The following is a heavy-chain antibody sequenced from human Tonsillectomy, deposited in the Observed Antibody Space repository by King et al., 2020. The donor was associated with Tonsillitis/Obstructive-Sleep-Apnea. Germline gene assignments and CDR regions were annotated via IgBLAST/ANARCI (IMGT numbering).Heavy chain of an antibody. CDR3: ARVRAKVYCSSTSCSDPSDAFDI. CDR2: INSDGSST. CDR1: GFTFSSYW. V-gene: IGHV3-74*01. J-gene: IGHJ3*02. Sequence: DVQLVESGGGLVQPGGSLRLSCAASGFTFSSYWMHWVRQAPGKGLVWVSRINSDGSSTSYADSVKGRFTISRDNAKNTLYLQMNSLRAEDTAVYYCARVRAKVYCSSTSCSDPSDAFDIWGQGTMVTVSS. D-gene: IGHD2-2*01.